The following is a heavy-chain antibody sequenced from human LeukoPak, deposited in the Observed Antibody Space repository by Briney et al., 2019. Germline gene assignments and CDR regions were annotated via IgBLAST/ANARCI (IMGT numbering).Heavy chain of an antibody. Sequence: ASVKVSCKASGYTFTSYGISWVRQATGQGLEWMGWMNPNSGNTGYAQKFQGRVTMTRNTSISTAYMELSSLRSEDTAVYYCARGLLGDYAIDYWGQGTLVTVSS. V-gene: IGHV1-8*02. CDR1: GYTFTSYG. CDR2: MNPNSGNT. J-gene: IGHJ4*02. D-gene: IGHD4-17*01. CDR3: ARGLLGDYAIDY.